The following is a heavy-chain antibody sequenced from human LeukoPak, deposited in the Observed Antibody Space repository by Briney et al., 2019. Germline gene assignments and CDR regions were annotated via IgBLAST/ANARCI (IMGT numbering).Heavy chain of an antibody. CDR3: ARDASGDSSGWIDY. D-gene: IGHD3-22*01. J-gene: IGHJ4*02. CDR2: IWYDGSNE. CDR1: GFTFSSYG. Sequence: GRSLRLSCAASGFTFSSYGMHWVRQAPGKGLEWVAGIWYDGSNEYYAESVKGRFTISRDNSKNTLYLQMNSLRAEDTAVYYCARDASGDSSGWIDYWGQGTLVSVSS. V-gene: IGHV3-33*08.